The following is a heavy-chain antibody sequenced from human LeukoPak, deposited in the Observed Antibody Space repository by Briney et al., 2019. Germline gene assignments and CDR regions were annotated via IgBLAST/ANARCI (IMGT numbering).Heavy chain of an antibody. CDR1: GFIVSNMY. CDR2: IYSGGST. Sequence: GGSLRLSCAASGFIVSNMYMSWVRLAPGKGLEWVSVIYSGGSTYYADSVKGRFTISRDNSKNTLYLQLNSLRAEDTAVYYCTRLQDYWGQGTLVTVSS. CDR3: TRLQDY. V-gene: IGHV3-66*04. D-gene: IGHD1-1*01. J-gene: IGHJ4*02.